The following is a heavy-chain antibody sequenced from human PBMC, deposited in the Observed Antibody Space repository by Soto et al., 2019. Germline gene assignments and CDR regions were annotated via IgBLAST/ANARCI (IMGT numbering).Heavy chain of an antibody. D-gene: IGHD1-1*01. Sequence: QVQLVESGGGLVKPGGSLRLSCAASGFTCSDYYMSWIRQAPGKGLEWVSYISTSDGTIYYADSVKGRFTISRDNSKSSLYLQMNSLRAEDPAVFYCASVNDFGPLRGHFDIWGQGTMVTVSS. CDR2: ISTSDGTI. V-gene: IGHV3-11*01. CDR1: GFTCSDYY. J-gene: IGHJ3*02. CDR3: ASVNDFGPLRGHFDI.